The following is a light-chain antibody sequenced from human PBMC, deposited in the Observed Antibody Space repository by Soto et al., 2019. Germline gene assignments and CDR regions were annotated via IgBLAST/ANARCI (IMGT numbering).Light chain of an antibody. Sequence: EIVLTQSPGTLSLSPGERATLSCRASKSVSSSYLAWYQQKPGQAPRLLIYGASSMATGIPDRFSGSGSGTDFTLTISRLEPEDFAVYYCQQYGSSLFTFGPGTKVDIK. CDR3: QQYGSSLFT. V-gene: IGKV3-20*01. CDR1: KSVSSSY. CDR2: GAS. J-gene: IGKJ3*01.